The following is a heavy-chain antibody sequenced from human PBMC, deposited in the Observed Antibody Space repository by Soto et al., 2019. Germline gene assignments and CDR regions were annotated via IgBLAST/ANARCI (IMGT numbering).Heavy chain of an antibody. CDR3: AREDRDRETGLVPAAIDRMDV. V-gene: IGHV1-69*08. D-gene: IGHD2-2*01. CDR2: MIPIFGIA. Sequence: QVQLVQSGAEVKKPGSSVKVSCKASGGTFSRYSITWVRQAPGHGLEWIGRMIPIFGIARYAQKFEGRVTITADDSTSTAYMELSSLRSYDTAVYYCAREDRDRETGLVPAAIDRMDVWGQGTTVTVSS. J-gene: IGHJ6*02. CDR1: GGTFSRYS.